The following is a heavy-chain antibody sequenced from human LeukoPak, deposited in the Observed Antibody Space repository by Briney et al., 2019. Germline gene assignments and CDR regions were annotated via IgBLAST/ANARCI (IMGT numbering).Heavy chain of an antibody. CDR2: ISWDGDCT. D-gene: IGHD3-10*01. CDR1: GFAFDDYT. CDR3: ATDSTPNNIKMVRGVIIHYRYLDV. Sequence: PGGALRLSCAACGFAFDDYTVHSLRQTPSRGLQGVSLISWDGDCTYCVDSVKRRFSISRDNRQKSLYLEMNSLRIEDSALYFYATDSTPNNIKMVRGVIIHYRYLDVWEKGATVTVSS. V-gene: IGHV3-43*01. J-gene: IGHJ6*03.